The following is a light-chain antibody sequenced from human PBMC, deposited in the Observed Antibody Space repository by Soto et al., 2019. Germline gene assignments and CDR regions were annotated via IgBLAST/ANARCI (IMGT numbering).Light chain of an antibody. CDR1: QGIGNA. CDR2: GAS. CDR3: LQDINYPWT. V-gene: IGKV1-6*01. Sequence: SQMTQSPSTLSSTIGDRVTISCRASQGIGNALGWYRQKPGKPPKVLIYGASNLQSGVPPRFSGSGSGTDFTLAISSLQPEDSATYYSLQDINYPWTFGQGTKVDI. J-gene: IGKJ1*01.